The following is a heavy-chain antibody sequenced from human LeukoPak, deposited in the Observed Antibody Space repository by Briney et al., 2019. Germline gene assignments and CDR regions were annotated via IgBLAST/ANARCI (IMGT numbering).Heavy chain of an antibody. V-gene: IGHV4-59*12. CDR2: IYYSGST. Sequence: SETLSLTCTVSGVSISSYYWSWIRQPPGKGLEWIGYIYYSGSTNYNPSLKSRVTISVDTSKNQFSLKLSSVTAADTAVYYCARAGSSGYYDLNWFDPWGQGTLVTVSS. CDR3: ARAGSSGYYDLNWFDP. CDR1: GVSISSYY. J-gene: IGHJ5*02. D-gene: IGHD3-22*01.